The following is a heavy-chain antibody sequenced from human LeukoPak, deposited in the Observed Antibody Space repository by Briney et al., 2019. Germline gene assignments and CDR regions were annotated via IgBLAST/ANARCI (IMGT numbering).Heavy chain of an antibody. CDR2: IYSGGST. J-gene: IGHJ4*02. Sequence: GGSLRLSCEASGFTVSSNYMSWVRQAPGKGLEWVSVIYSGGSTYYADSVKGRFTISRDNSKNTLYLQMNSLRAEDTAVYYCARMYSSSRTIVGWGQGTLVTVSS. V-gene: IGHV3-66*01. CDR3: ARMYSSSRTIVG. D-gene: IGHD6-13*01. CDR1: GFTVSSNY.